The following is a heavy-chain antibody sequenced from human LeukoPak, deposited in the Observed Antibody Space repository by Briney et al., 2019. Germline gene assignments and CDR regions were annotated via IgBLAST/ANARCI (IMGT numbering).Heavy chain of an antibody. J-gene: IGHJ6*03. Sequence: KASETLSLTCTVSGVSLSSSHWWTWVRQSAGRGLEWIGEVDYSGTTTYNPSLKSRVTISVDMSQNHFSLKLNSVTAADTAVYFCARRKIAPGGTLTTYYHYYYMDVWGKGTSVIVSS. CDR2: VDYSGTT. CDR3: ARRKIAPGGTLTTYYHYYYMDV. CDR1: GVSLSSSHW. D-gene: IGHD6-13*01. V-gene: IGHV4-4*02.